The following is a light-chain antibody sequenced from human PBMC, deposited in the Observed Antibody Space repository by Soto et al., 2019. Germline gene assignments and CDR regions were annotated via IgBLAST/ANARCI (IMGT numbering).Light chain of an antibody. CDR2: GAS. CDR1: ESLVYSDGKTY. J-gene: IGKJ4*01. Sequence: IVLPQTPLSLSVTPGQPASISCKSAESLVYSDGKTYLYWYLQKPGQPPQPLIYGASNRFSGVPERFSGSGSGKNFTLTISRVEAEDVGVYLCMQSIRRLTFGRGTKVDIK. V-gene: IGKV2D-29*01. CDR3: MQSIRRLT.